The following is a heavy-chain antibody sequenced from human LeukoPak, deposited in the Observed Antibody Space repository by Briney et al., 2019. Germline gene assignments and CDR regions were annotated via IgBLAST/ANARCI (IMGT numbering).Heavy chain of an antibody. Sequence: GGSLRLSCAASGFTFSSYEMNWVRQAPGKGLEWASAISGSGGSTYYADSVKGRFTISRDNSKNTLYLQMNSLRAEDTAVYYCAKPPYYYDSSGYYGPFDYWGQGTLVTVSS. V-gene: IGHV3-23*01. CDR3: AKPPYYYDSSGYYGPFDY. CDR2: ISGSGGST. D-gene: IGHD3-22*01. CDR1: GFTFSSYE. J-gene: IGHJ4*02.